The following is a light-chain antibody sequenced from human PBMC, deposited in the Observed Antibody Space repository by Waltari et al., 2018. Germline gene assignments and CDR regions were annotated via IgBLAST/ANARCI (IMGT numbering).Light chain of an antibody. CDR2: AAS. J-gene: IGKJ2*01. CDR1: QSISSY. V-gene: IGKV1-39*01. CDR3: QQSYNTPRT. Sequence: DIQMTQSPSSLSASVGDRVTITCRAGQSISSYLHSYLNWYQQKPGKAPKLLIYAASSLQSGVPSRFSGSRSETDFTLTISSLQPEDFGTYYCQQSYNTPRTFGQGTKLEIK.